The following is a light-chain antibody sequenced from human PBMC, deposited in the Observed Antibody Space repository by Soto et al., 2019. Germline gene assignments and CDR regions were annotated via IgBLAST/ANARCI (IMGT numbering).Light chain of an antibody. CDR1: QSVNRN. J-gene: IGKJ4*01. Sequence: EIVMTQSPATLSVSPGERATLSCRASQSVNRNLAWYQQKPGQTPRLLIYDASSRDTGIPARFSGSGSGTDFTITISSLQSEDFAVYYCQQYNNWPLTFGGGTNVEIK. CDR3: QQYNNWPLT. V-gene: IGKV3-15*01. CDR2: DAS.